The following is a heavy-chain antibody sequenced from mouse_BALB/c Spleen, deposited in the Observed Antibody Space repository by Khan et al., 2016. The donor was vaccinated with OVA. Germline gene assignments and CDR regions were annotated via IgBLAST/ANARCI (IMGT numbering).Heavy chain of an antibody. J-gene: IGHJ4*01. V-gene: IGHV2-6-4*01. CDR1: GFSLSRNN. CDR3: ARAYYRYYGYYAMDY. Sequence: QVQLKESGPGLVAPSQSLSITCTVSGFSLSRNNIHWVRQPPGKGLEWLGMIWGGGGPDHNSPIKYILSISKDNSNSQVFLKMNSLQSDDSAMYYCARAYYRYYGYYAMDYWGQGTSVTVSS. CDR2: IWGGGGP. D-gene: IGHD2-14*01.